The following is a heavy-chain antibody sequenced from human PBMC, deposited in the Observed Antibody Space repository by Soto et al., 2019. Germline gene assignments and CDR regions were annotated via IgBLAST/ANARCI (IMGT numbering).Heavy chain of an antibody. Sequence: SETLSLTCTVSGGSISSSSYYWGWIRQPPGKGLEWIGSIYYSGSTYYNPSLKSRVTISVDTSKNQFSLNLSSVTAADTAVYYCSWQPRILAGYSSYFDYWGQGPLVTVSS. J-gene: IGHJ4*02. CDR1: GGSISSSSYY. V-gene: IGHV4-39*01. CDR2: IYYSGST. D-gene: IGHD3-9*01. CDR3: SWQPRILAGYSSYFDY.